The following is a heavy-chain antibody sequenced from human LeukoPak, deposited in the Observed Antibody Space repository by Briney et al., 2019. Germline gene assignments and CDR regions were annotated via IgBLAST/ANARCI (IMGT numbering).Heavy chain of an antibody. V-gene: IGHV4-39*07. Sequence: KTSETLSLTCTVSGGSISSSSYYWGWIRQPPGKGLEWIGSIYYSGSTYYNPSLKSRVTISVDTSKNQFSLKLSSVTAADTAVYYCARDRHPNCSGGSCYGEAFDIWGQGTMVTVSS. J-gene: IGHJ3*02. CDR1: GGSISSSSYY. CDR2: IYYSGST. D-gene: IGHD2-15*01. CDR3: ARDRHPNCSGGSCYGEAFDI.